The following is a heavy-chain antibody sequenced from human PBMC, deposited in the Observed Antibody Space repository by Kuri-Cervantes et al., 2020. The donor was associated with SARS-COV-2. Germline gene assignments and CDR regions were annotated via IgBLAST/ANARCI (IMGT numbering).Heavy chain of an antibody. D-gene: IGHD3-9*01. Sequence: ASVKVSCKASGYTFTSYYMHWVRQAPGQGLEWMGIINPSGGSTSHAQKFQGRVTMTRDTSTSTVYMELSSLRSEDTAVYYCARDTAIGHYDILTGHYNANYYYYMDVWGKGTTVTVSS. CDR2: INPSGGST. J-gene: IGHJ6*03. CDR1: GYTFTSYY. CDR3: ARDTAIGHYDILTGHYNANYYYYMDV. V-gene: IGHV1-46*01.